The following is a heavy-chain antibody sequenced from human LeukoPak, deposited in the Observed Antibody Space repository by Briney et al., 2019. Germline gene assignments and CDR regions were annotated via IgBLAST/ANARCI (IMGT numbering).Heavy chain of an antibody. CDR2: IYHGGST. CDR3: ARDSWPEVVRFDY. CDR1: GYSISSGYY. V-gene: IGHV4-38-2*02. Sequence: NPSETLSLTCTVSGYSISSGYYWGWIRQPPGKGLEWIGSIYHGGSTYYNPSLKSRVTISVDTSKNQFSLKLSSVTAADTAVYFCARDSWPEVVRFDYWGQGTLVTVSS. D-gene: IGHD1-14*01. J-gene: IGHJ4*02.